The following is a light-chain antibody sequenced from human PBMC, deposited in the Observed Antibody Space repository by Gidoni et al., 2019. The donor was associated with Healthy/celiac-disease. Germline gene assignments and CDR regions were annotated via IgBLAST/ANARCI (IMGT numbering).Light chain of an antibody. CDR2: GSS. Sequence: EIVLTQSPGTLSLSPGERATLSCRASQSVSSSYLAWYQQKPGPSPRLLIYGSSSRATGIQDTFSGSGSGTDFTLTISRLEPEDFAVYYCQQYGSSTGLTFGGGTKVEIK. J-gene: IGKJ4*01. CDR3: QQYGSSTGLT. CDR1: QSVSSSY. V-gene: IGKV3-20*01.